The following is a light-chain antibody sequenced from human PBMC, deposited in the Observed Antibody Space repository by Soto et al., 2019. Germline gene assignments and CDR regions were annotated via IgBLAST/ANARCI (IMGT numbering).Light chain of an antibody. V-gene: IGKV1-39*01. CDR2: AAS. CDR3: QQSYSTLT. CDR1: QSISSY. J-gene: IGKJ3*01. Sequence: DIQMTQSPSSRSASVGDRVTITCRASQSISSYLNWYQQKPGKAPKLLIYAASSLQSGVPSRFSGSGSGTDFTLTISSLQPKDFATYYCQQSYSTLTFGPGTKVDIK.